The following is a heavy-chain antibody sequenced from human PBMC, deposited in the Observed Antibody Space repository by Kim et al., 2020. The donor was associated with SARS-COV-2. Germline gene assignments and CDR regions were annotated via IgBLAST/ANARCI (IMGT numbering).Heavy chain of an antibody. J-gene: IGHJ3*02. CDR3: ATQTAEYSSSSGAFDI. CDR2: IYPGDSDT. Sequence: GESLKISCKGSGYSFTSYWIGWVRQMPGKGLEWMGIIYPGDSDTRYSPSFQGQVTISADKSISTAYLQWSSLKASDTAMYYCATQTAEYSSSSGAFDIWGQGTMVTVSS. D-gene: IGHD6-6*01. CDR1: GYSFTSYW. V-gene: IGHV5-51*01.